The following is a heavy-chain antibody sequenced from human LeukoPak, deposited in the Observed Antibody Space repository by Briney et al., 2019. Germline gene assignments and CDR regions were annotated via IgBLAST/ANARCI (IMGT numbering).Heavy chain of an antibody. Sequence: GGSLRLSCAASGFTFSSYGMHWVRQAPGKGLEWVAVISYDGSNKYYADSVKGRFTISRDNSKNTLYLQVNSLRAEDTAVYYCAKARGALDYWGQGTLVTVSS. V-gene: IGHV3-30*18. CDR2: ISYDGSNK. CDR3: AKARGALDY. CDR1: GFTFSSYG. J-gene: IGHJ4*02. D-gene: IGHD3-10*01.